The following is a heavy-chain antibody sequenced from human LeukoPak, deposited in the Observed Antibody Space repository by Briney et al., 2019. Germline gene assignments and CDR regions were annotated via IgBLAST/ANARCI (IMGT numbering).Heavy chain of an antibody. CDR3: AKDPNGDYIGAYDF. J-gene: IGHJ3*01. Sequence: GGSLRLSCAASGFTFSNYVMIWVRQAPRRGLEWVSTITGSGANTYYADSVTGRFTISRDNSKNALFLQMNSLRAEDTAVYYYAKDPNGDYIGAYDFWGQGTMVSVSS. D-gene: IGHD4-17*01. V-gene: IGHV3-23*01. CDR1: GFTFSNYV. CDR2: ITGSGANT.